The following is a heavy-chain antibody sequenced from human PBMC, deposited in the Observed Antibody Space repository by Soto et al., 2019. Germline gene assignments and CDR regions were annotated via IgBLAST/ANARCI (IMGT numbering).Heavy chain of an antibody. CDR3: ARDKVIKDDSSGYKD. CDR2: IYHSGST. D-gene: IGHD3-22*01. Sequence: QVQLQESGPGLVKPSGTLSLTCAVSGGSISSSNWWSWVRQPPGKGLEWIGEIYHSGSTNYNPSLKSRVTLSVDKSKNQFSLKLSSVTAADTAVYYCARDKVIKDDSSGYKDWGQGTLVTVSS. J-gene: IGHJ4*02. V-gene: IGHV4-4*02. CDR1: GGSISSSNW.